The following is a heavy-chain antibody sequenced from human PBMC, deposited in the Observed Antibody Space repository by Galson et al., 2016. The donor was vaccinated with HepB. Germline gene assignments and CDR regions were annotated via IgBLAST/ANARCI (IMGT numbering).Heavy chain of an antibody. CDR3: ARDRLWFGDNYLDY. J-gene: IGHJ4*02. Sequence: SLRLSCAVSGLKFSDYGFHWVRQAPGKGLEWVAAIFYDGSEKHYADSVKGRFTISRDNSKNTVYLQINSLRVDDTAVYYCARDRLWFGDNYLDYWGQGTLVTVSS. CDR1: GLKFSDYG. D-gene: IGHD3-10*01. CDR2: IFYDGSEK. V-gene: IGHV3-33*01.